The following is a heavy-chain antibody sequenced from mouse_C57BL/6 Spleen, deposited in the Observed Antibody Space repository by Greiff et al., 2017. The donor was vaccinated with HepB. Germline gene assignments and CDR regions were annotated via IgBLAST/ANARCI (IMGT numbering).Heavy chain of an antibody. CDR3: ARRGSSPYWYFDV. J-gene: IGHJ1*03. CDR2: ISDGGSYT. D-gene: IGHD1-1*01. CDR1: GFTFSSYA. V-gene: IGHV5-4*03. Sequence: EVHLVESGGGLVKPGGSLKLSCAASGFTFSSYAMSWVRQTPEKRLEWVATISDGGSYTYYPDNVKGRFTISRDNAKNNLYLQMSHLKSEDTAMYYCARRGSSPYWYFDVWGTGTTVTVSS.